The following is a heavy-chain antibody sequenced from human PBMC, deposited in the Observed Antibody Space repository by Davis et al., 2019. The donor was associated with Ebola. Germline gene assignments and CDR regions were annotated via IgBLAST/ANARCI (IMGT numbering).Heavy chain of an antibody. CDR2: INHSGST. J-gene: IGHJ4*02. V-gene: IGHV4-34*01. CDR3: ARDSLTGFDY. CDR1: GGSFSGYY. D-gene: IGHD7-27*01. Sequence: SETLSLTCAVYGGSFSGYYWSWIRQPPGKGLEWIGEINHSGSTNYNPSLKSRVTISVDTSKNQFSLKLSSVTAADTAVYYCARDSLTGFDYWGQGTLVTVSS.